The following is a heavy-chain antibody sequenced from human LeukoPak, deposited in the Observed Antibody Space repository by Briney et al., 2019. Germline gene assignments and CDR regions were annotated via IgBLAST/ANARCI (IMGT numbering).Heavy chain of an antibody. CDR3: ARGPDYDILADYFDY. CDR2: ISSSGSTT. J-gene: IGHJ4*02. CDR1: GFTFSSYE. V-gene: IGHV3-48*03. Sequence: PGGSLRLSCAASGFTFSSYEMNWVRQAPGKGLEWVSYISSSGSTTYYADSVKGRLTISRDNAKNSLYLQMNSLRPEDTAVYYCARGPDYDILADYFDYWGQGTLVTVSS. D-gene: IGHD3-9*01.